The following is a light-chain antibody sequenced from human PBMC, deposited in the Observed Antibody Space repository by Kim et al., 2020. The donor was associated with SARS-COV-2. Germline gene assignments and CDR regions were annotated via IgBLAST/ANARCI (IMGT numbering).Light chain of an antibody. CDR3: QQYNDLPLLT. V-gene: IGKV3-15*01. J-gene: IGKJ4*01. Sequence: IVMTQSPATLSVSPGERVTLSCRASQSVRNNLAWYQQRPGQAPRLLIYGASTRATDVSDRFSGSGSGTEFTLTIRSLQSEDLAVYYCQQYNDLPLLTFGGGTQVDIK. CDR2: GAS. CDR1: QSVRNN.